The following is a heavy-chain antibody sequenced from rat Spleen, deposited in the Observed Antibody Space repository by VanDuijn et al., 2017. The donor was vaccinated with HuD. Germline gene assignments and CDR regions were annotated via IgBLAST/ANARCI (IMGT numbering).Heavy chain of an antibody. CDR2: ISYSGTT. CDR1: GYSITSNY. Sequence: EVQLQESGPGLVKPSQSLSLTCSVTGYSITSNYWGWIRKFPGNKMEWMGYISYSGTTRYNPSLKSRISIARDTSKNQFFLQLNSVTTEDTATYYCARWRGTFDYWGQGVMVTVSS. V-gene: IGHV3-1*01. J-gene: IGHJ2*01. D-gene: IGHD4-3*01. CDR3: ARWRGTFDY.